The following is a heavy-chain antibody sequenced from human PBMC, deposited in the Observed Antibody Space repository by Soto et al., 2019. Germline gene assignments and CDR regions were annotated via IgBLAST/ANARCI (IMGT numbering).Heavy chain of an antibody. CDR1: GFTFSSYG. J-gene: IGHJ6*02. Sequence: GGSLRLSCAASGFTFSSYGMHWVRQAPGKGLEWVAVIWYDGGNKYYADSVKGRFTISRDNSKNALYLQMNSLRAEDTAVYYCARVLYDSSSWYVAYGMDVWGQGTTVTVSS. D-gene: IGHD6-13*01. V-gene: IGHV3-33*01. CDR2: IWYDGGNK. CDR3: ARVLYDSSSWYVAYGMDV.